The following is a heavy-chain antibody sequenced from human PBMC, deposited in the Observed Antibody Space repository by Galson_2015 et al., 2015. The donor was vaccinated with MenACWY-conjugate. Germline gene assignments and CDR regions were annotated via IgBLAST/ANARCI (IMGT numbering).Heavy chain of an antibody. CDR1: GFTFTDAW. CDR3: ARRQRIITYAVDGGVDGMDI. Sequence: SLRLSCAASGFTFTDAWMTWVRQAPGKGLEWVSFISLSGSTVHYADSVKGRFTISRDHAKKLLYLQMNSLRDEDTAVYFCARRQRIITYAVDGGVDGMDIWSQGTTVIISS. D-gene: IGHD3-16*01. J-gene: IGHJ6*02. V-gene: IGHV3-11*04. CDR2: ISLSGSTV.